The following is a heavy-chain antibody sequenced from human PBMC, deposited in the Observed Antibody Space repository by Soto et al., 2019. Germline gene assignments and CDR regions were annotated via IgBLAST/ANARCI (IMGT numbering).Heavy chain of an antibody. CDR3: ARDRDVGATIFDY. Sequence: SETLSLTCAVSGGSISSSNWWSWVHQPPGKGLEWIGEIYHSGSTNYNPSLKSRVTISVDKSRNQFSLKLSSVTAADTAVYYCARDRDVGATIFDYWGQGTLVTVS. J-gene: IGHJ4*02. D-gene: IGHD1-26*01. CDR1: GGSISSSNW. CDR2: IYHSGST. V-gene: IGHV4-4*02.